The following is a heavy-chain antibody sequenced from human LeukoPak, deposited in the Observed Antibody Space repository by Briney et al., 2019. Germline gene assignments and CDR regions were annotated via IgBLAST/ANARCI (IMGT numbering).Heavy chain of an antibody. J-gene: IGHJ4*02. CDR1: GFTFSSYA. Sequence: GGSLRLSCAASGFTFSSYAMSWVRQAPGKGLEWVSAISGSGGSTYYADSVKGRFTISRDNSKNTLYLQMNSLRAEDTAVYYCAKDLGYCSGSSCGDYWGQGTLVTVSS. CDR3: AKDLGYCSGSSCGDY. V-gene: IGHV3-23*01. CDR2: ISGSGGST. D-gene: IGHD2-15*01.